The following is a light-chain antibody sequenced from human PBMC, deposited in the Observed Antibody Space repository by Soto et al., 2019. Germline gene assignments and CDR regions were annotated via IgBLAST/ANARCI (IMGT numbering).Light chain of an antibody. V-gene: IGKV3-15*01. CDR1: QSVGSN. J-gene: IGKJ2*01. CDR2: GAS. Sequence: EIVVTQSPATLSVSPGEGATLSCRASQSVGSNLAWYQQKPGQAPRLLIYGASTRATAIPARFSGSGSGTDFTLTISSLQSEDFAVYSCQHYNDWPPTYTFGQGTKLEIK. CDR3: QHYNDWPPTYT.